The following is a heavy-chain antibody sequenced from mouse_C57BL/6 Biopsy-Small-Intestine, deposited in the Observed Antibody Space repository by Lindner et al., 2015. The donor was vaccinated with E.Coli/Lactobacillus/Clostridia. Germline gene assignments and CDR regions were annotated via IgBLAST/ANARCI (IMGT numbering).Heavy chain of an antibody. V-gene: IGHV1-39*01. CDR1: GYSFTDYN. CDR3: ATSQLGDAVDN. J-gene: IGHJ4*01. CDR2: INPNYGFT. D-gene: IGHD3-3*01. Sequence: QLQESGPELVKPGASAKISCKASGYSFTDYNMEWVKQSNGKSLEWIGVINPNYGFTSYNQKFKDKATLTVDQSSSTAYMQLNSLTFEDSAVYFCATSQLGDAVDNWGQGTSVTVSS.